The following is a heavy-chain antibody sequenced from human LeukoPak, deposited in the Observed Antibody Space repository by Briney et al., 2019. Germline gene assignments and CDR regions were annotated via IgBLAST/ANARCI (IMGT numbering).Heavy chain of an antibody. D-gene: IGHD2-2*01. CDR2: ISGAGYNT. CDR1: GFTFRNYA. J-gene: IGHJ4*02. CDR3: AKDLKEGFCSTTSCYGIDS. V-gene: IGHV3-23*01. Sequence: GGTLRLSCAGSGFTFRNYAMSWVRQAPGKGLEWVSAISGAGYNTYYADSVKGRFTLSRDNSKNTLFLQMNSLRAEDTALYYCAKDLKEGFCSTTSCYGIDSWGQGTLVTVSS.